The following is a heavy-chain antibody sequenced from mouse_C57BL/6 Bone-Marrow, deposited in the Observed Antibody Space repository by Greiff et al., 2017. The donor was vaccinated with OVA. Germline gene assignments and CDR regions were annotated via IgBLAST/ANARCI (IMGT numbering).Heavy chain of an antibody. D-gene: IGHD1-1*01. V-gene: IGHV1-82*01. Sequence: VKLMESGPELVKPGASVKISCKASGYAFSSSWMNWVKQRPGKGLEWLGRIYPGDGDTNYNGKFKGTATRTADKSSSPAYRQLSSLTSEDSAVYVWARWEYYDSPWFAYWGQGTLVTVSA. J-gene: IGHJ3*01. CDR1: GYAFSSSW. CDR2: IYPGDGDT. CDR3: ARWEYYDSPWFAY.